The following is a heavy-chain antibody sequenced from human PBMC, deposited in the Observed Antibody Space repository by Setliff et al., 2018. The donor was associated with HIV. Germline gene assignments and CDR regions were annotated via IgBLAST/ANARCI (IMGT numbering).Heavy chain of an antibody. V-gene: IGHV1-46*01. CDR1: GYIFSSYG. J-gene: IGHJ3*02. D-gene: IGHD3-10*01. CDR2: INPSGGGT. Sequence: ASVKVSCKASGYIFSSYGITWVRRAPGQGLEWMGIINPSGGGTTYARKFQGRVTVTRDTSTTTVYMELSSLRSDDTAVYYCATPGVGAGAFDIWGRGTMVTVSS. CDR3: ATPGVGAGAFDI.